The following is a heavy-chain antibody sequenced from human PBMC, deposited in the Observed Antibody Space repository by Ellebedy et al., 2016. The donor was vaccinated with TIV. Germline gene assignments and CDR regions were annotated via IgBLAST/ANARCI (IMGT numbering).Heavy chain of an antibody. Sequence: AASVKVSCKASGYTFTGHYMHWVRQAPGQGLEWMGWVNPNNGGTNFAQKFQGRVTLTTDTSINTAYMELSSLRSDDTAVYYCARGLSIRNDVWFDPWGQGTLVTVSS. CDR1: GYTFTGHY. CDR2: VNPNNGGT. CDR3: ARGLSIRNDVWFDP. D-gene: IGHD1-1*01. J-gene: IGHJ5*02. V-gene: IGHV1-2*02.